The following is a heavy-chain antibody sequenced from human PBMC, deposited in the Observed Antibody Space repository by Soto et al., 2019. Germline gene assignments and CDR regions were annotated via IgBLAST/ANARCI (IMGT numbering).Heavy chain of an antibody. V-gene: IGHV5-10-1*01. CDR1: GYSFTNYW. J-gene: IGHJ3*02. Sequence: GESLKISCQGSGYSFTNYWIGWVRQMPGKGLEWMGKIDPSDSYSNYGPSFQGHVTISADKSISTAYLQWSSLRASDTAMYYCARLGSGWPLGAFDIWGQGTVVTVSS. CDR2: IDPSDSYS. CDR3: ARLGSGWPLGAFDI. D-gene: IGHD6-19*01.